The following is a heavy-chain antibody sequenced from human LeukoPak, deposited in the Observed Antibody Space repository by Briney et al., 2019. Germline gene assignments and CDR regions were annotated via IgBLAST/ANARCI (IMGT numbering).Heavy chain of an antibody. CDR3: ARVRGYGDYPDY. CDR1: GFTVSSNY. CDR2: IYSGGST. D-gene: IGHD4-17*01. Sequence: GGSLRLSCAASGFTVSSNYMSWVRQAPGRGLEWVSVIYSGGSTYYADSVKGRFTISRDNSKNTLYLQMNSLRAEDTAVYYCARVRGYGDYPDYWGQGILVTVSS. V-gene: IGHV3-53*01. J-gene: IGHJ4*02.